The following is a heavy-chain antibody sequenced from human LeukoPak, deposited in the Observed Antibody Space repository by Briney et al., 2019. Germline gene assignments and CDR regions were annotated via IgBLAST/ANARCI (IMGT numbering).Heavy chain of an antibody. J-gene: IGHJ4*02. Sequence: ASVKVSCKPSGYTFTAYYMHWVRQAPGLGLEWMGWIYPNSGDTNYAQKFQSRVTMTRDTSISTAYMELSRLTSDDTAVFYCAREQDIGMVSALDYWGQGTLVTVSS. V-gene: IGHV1-2*02. CDR2: IYPNSGDT. CDR1: GYTFTAYY. CDR3: AREQDIGMVSALDY. D-gene: IGHD5-18*01.